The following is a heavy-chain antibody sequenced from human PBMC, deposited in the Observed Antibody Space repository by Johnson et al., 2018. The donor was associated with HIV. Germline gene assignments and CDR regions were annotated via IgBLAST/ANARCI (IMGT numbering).Heavy chain of an antibody. Sequence: QVQLVESGGGLVKPGGSLRLSCAASGFTFSSYAMHWVRQAPGKGLEWVAVMYSDGSNKFYADSVEGRFTISRDNSKNSLYLQMNSLRAEDTALYYCARASYVWGSYRYTGVCGAFDIWGQGTMVTVSS. V-gene: IGHV3-30-3*01. CDR2: MYSDGSNK. D-gene: IGHD3-16*02. CDR1: GFTFSSYA. CDR3: ARASYVWGSYRYTGVCGAFDI. J-gene: IGHJ3*02.